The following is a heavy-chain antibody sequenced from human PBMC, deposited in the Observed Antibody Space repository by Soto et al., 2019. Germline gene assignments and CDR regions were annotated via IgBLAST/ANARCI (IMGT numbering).Heavy chain of an antibody. V-gene: IGHV1-69*02. Sequence: GASVKVSCKASGGTFSSYTISWVRQAPGQGLEWMGRIIPILGIANYAQKFQGRVTITADKSTSTAYMELSSLRSEDTAVYYCATAVRAYCGGDCYHDAFDIWGQGTMVTVSS. D-gene: IGHD2-21*02. J-gene: IGHJ3*02. CDR3: ATAVRAYCGGDCYHDAFDI. CDR1: GGTFSSYT. CDR2: IIPILGIA.